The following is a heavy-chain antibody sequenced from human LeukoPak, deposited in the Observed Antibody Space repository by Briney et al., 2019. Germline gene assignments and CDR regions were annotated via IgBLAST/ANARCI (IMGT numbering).Heavy chain of an antibody. CDR3: ASRNYDILTGSNDY. D-gene: IGHD3-9*01. J-gene: IGHJ4*02. V-gene: IGHV4-59*12. CDR1: GGSISSYY. CDR2: IYYSGST. Sequence: PSETLSLTCTVSGGSISSYYWSWIRQPPGKGLEWIGYIYYSGSTKYNPSLKSRVTISGDTSKNQFSLKLSSVTAADTAVYYCASRNYDILTGSNDYWGQGTLVTVSS.